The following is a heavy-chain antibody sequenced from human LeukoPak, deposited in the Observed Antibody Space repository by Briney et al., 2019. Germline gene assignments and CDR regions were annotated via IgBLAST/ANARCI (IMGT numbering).Heavy chain of an antibody. CDR2: IGSSSSYI. CDR1: GFTFSSYS. V-gene: IGHV3-21*01. J-gene: IGHJ4*02. CDR3: ARDPTTYYYDSSGYN. D-gene: IGHD3-22*01. Sequence: PGGSLRLSCAASGFTFSSYSMNWVRQAPGKGLEWVSSIGSSSSYIYYADSVKGRFTISRDNAKNSLYLQMNSLRAEDTAVYYCARDPTTYYYDSSGYNWGQGTLVTVSS.